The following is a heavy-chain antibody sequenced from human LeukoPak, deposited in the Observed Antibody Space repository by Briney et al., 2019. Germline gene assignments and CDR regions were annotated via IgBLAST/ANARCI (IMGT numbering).Heavy chain of an antibody. CDR3: ARAPWLHYTFDY. CDR1: GGSFSGYY. D-gene: IGHD5-12*01. V-gene: IGHV4-34*01. J-gene: IGHJ4*02. CDR2: INHSGST. Sequence: SETLSLTCAVYGGSFSGYYWSWIRQPPGKGRDWIGEINHSGSTNYNPSLKSRVTISVDTSKNQFSLKLSTVTAADTAVYYCARAPWLHYTFDYWGQGTLVTVSS.